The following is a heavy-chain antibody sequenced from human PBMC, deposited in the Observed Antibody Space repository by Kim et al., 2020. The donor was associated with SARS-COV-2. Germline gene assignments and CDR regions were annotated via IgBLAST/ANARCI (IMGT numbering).Heavy chain of an antibody. V-gene: IGHV4-34*01. CDR1: GGSFSGYY. CDR2: INHSGST. CDR3: ARARYFGFYYFDY. J-gene: IGHJ4*02. D-gene: IGHD3-9*01. Sequence: SETLSLTCAVYGGSFSGYYWSWIRQPPGKGLEWIGEINHSGSTNYNRSLKSRVTISVDTSKNQFSLKLSSVTAADTAVYYCARARYFGFYYFDYWGQGTLVTVSS.